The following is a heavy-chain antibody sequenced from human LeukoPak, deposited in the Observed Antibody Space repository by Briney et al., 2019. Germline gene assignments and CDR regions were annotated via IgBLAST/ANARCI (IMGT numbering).Heavy chain of an antibody. V-gene: IGHV4-34*01. Sequence: SETLSLTCAVYGGSFSGYYWSWIRQPPGKGLEWIGEINHSGSTNSNPSLKSRVTLSVDTSKNQCSLKLSSVTAADTAVYYCARGRYYDFSSGYYTNTYFDYWGQGTLVTVSS. J-gene: IGHJ4*02. CDR3: ARGRYYDFSSGYYTNTYFDY. CDR2: INHSGST. CDR1: GGSFSGYY. D-gene: IGHD3-3*01.